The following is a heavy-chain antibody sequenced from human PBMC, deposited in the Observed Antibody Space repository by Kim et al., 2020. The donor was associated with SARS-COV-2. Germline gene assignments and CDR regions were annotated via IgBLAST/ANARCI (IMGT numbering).Heavy chain of an antibody. D-gene: IGHD3-10*01. V-gene: IGHV1-3*01. CDR1: GYTFTSYA. J-gene: IGHJ4*02. CDR3: ARGSPLLDY. CDR2: INAGKGNT. Sequence: ASVKVSCKASGYTFTSYAIRWVRQAPGQRLEWMGWINAGKGNTKYSEKFQDRVTITRDTSASTAYMELSSLRSEDTAVYYCARGSPLLDYWGQGTLVTVSS.